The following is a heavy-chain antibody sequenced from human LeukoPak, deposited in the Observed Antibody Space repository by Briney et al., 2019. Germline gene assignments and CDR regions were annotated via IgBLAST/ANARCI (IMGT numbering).Heavy chain of an antibody. D-gene: IGHD3-10*01. CDR2: INPNSGGT. CDR3: ARNRGVRGVITYYYYYMDV. J-gene: IGHJ6*03. V-gene: IGHV1-2*02. Sequence: ASVKVPCKASGYTFTSYDINWVRQAPGQGLEWMGWINPNSGGTNYAQKFQGRVTMTRDTSISTAYMELSRLRSDDTAVYYCARNRGVRGVITYYYYYMDVWGKGTTVTISS. CDR1: GYTFTSYD.